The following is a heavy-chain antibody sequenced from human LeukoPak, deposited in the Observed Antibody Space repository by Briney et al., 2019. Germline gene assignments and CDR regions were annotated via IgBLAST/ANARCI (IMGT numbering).Heavy chain of an antibody. J-gene: IGHJ4*02. CDR2: INHSGST. V-gene: IGHV4-34*01. D-gene: IGHD3-10*01. CDR1: GGSFSGYY. CDR3: ARDGIVWFGELPFDY. Sequence: SETLSLTCAVYGGSFSGYYWSWIRQPPGKGLEWIGEINHSGSTNYNPSLKSRVTISVDTSKNQFSLKLSSVTAADTAVYYCARDGIVWFGELPFDYWGQGTLVTVSS.